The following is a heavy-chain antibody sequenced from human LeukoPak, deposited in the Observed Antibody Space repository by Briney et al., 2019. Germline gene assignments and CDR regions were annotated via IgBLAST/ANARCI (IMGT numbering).Heavy chain of an antibody. J-gene: IGHJ4*02. CDR1: GYTFRDYG. CDR3: ARGGSYYDSSGPFSDY. V-gene: IGHV1-18*01. CDR2: IWNDNGNR. Sequence: GASVKVSCKTSGYTFRDYGITWVRQAPGQGLEWMGWIWNDNGNREYAQKIQGRVTMTRDTSTSTAYMELRSLRSDDTAVYYCARGGSYYDSSGPFSDYWGQGTLVTVSS. D-gene: IGHD3-22*01.